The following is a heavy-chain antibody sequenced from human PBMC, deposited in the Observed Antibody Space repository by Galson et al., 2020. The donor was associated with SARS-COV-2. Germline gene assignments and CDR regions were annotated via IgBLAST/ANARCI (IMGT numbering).Heavy chain of an antibody. J-gene: IGHJ4*02. V-gene: IGHV4-59*02. CDR2: ISYSGNT. D-gene: IGHD1-1*01. CDR1: NASVTTHY. Sequence: SETLSLTCTVSNASVTTHYWSWIRPPPGKGLEWIGYISYSGNTNYNSSLKSRTTMSVDTSRNQFSLKLTSVTAADTAVYFCARKPVTGPYYFDFWGQGTLVTVSS. CDR3: ARKPVTGPYYFDF.